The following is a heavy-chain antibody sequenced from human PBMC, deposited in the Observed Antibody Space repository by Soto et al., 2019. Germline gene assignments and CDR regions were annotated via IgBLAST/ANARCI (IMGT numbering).Heavy chain of an antibody. V-gene: IGHV1-3*01. CDR1: GYGFTSYV. CDR2: INAGNGNT. D-gene: IGHD2-2*02. CDR3: ASFFTVPAAIGY. J-gene: IGHJ4*02. Sequence: SSVKVSCKTAGYGFTSYVVHCGRQAPGQRLEWMGWINAGNGNTKYSQKFQGRVTITRDTSASTAYMELSSLRSEDTAVYYCASFFTVPAAIGYWGKGTLVTVFS.